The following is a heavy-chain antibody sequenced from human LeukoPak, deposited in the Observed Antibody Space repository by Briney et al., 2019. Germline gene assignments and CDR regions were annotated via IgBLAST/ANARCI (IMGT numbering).Heavy chain of an antibody. CDR1: GFTFSDYY. Sequence: PGGSLRLSCAASGFTFSDYYMSWIRQAPGKGLEWVSYISSSGSTIYYADSVKGRFTISRDNAKNSLYLQMYSLRAGDTAVYYCARDRYSGSYPLDYWGQGTLVTVSS. V-gene: IGHV3-11*01. D-gene: IGHD1-26*01. J-gene: IGHJ4*02. CDR3: ARDRYSGSYPLDY. CDR2: ISSSGSTI.